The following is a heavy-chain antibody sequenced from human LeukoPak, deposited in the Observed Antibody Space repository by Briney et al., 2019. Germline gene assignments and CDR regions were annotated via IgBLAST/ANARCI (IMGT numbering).Heavy chain of an antibody. CDR3: ARQIATKGEWAFDI. J-gene: IGHJ3*02. Sequence: SETLSLTCAVSGGSISSGGYSWSWIRQPPGKGLEWIGYIYYSGSTYYNPSLKSRVTISLDTSKNQFSLKLTSVTAADTAIYYCARQIATKGEWAFDIWGQGTMVTASS. D-gene: IGHD2-21*01. V-gene: IGHV4-30-4*07. CDR2: IYYSGST. CDR1: GGSISSGGYS.